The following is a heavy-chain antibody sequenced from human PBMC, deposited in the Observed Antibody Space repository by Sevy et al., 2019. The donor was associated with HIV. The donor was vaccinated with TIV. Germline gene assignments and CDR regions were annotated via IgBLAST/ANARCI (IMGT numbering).Heavy chain of an antibody. J-gene: IGHJ3*02. CDR2: INPNSGGT. V-gene: IGHV1-2*02. D-gene: IGHD1-26*01. Sequence: ASVKVSCKASGYTFTGYYMHWVRQAPGQGLEWMGWINPNSGGTNYAQKFQGRVTMTRDTSISTAYMELSRLRSDDTAVYLYARPYLGGGSFKDAFDIWGQGTMVTVSS. CDR3: ARPYLGGGSFKDAFDI. CDR1: GYTFTGYY.